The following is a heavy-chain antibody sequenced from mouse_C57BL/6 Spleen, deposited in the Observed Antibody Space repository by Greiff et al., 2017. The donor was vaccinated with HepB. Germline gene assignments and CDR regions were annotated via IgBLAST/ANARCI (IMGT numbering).Heavy chain of an antibody. CDR3: AREGLTDYYAMDY. D-gene: IGHD1-1*01. CDR1: GYTFTSYW. Sequence: VQLQQPGTELVKPGASVKLSCKASGYTFTSYWMHWVKQRPGQGLEWIGNINPSNGGTNYNEKFKSKATLTVDKSSSTAYMQLSSLTSEDSAVYYCAREGLTDYYAMDYWGQGTSVTVSS. J-gene: IGHJ4*01. CDR2: INPSNGGT. V-gene: IGHV1-53*01.